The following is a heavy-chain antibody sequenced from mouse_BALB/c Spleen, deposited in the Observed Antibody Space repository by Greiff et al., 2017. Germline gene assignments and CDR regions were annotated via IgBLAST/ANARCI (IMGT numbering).Heavy chain of an antibody. CDR3: TKAGYYFDY. V-gene: IGHV1S127*01. Sequence: QVQLQQPGAELVKPGASVKMSCKASGYTFTSYWMHWVKQRPGQGLEWIGTIDPSDSYTSYNQKFKGKATLTVDTSSSTAYMQLSSLTSEDSAVYYCTKAGYYFDYWGQGTTLTVSA. J-gene: IGHJ2*01. CDR1: GYTFTSYW. D-gene: IGHD2-2*01. CDR2: IDPSDSYT.